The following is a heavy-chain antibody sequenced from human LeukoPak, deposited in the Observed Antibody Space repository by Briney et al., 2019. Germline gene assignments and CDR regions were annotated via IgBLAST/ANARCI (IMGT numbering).Heavy chain of an antibody. CDR3: ARVSPNYYDSSGYQGFDY. J-gene: IGHJ4*02. CDR1: GGSISSYY. Sequence: SETLSLTCTVSGGSISSYYWSWIRQPPGKGLEWIGYIYYSGSTNYNPSLKSRVTISVDTSENQFSLKPSSVTAADTAVYYCARVSPNYYDSSGYQGFDYWGQGTLVTVSS. V-gene: IGHV4-59*01. D-gene: IGHD3-22*01. CDR2: IYYSGST.